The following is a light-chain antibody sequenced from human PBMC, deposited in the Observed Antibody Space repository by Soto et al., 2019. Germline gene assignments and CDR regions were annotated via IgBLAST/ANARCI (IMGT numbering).Light chain of an antibody. CDR3: QHRSSWPLT. CDR1: QSITTY. J-gene: IGKJ5*01. Sequence: IMLTQSPATLCLSPGEKATLSCRASQSITTYLAWYQQRPGQAPRLLIYDASNRAADIPARFSGSGSGTDFTLTISSLEAEDFAVYYCQHRSSWPLTFGQGTRLEIK. V-gene: IGKV3-11*01. CDR2: DAS.